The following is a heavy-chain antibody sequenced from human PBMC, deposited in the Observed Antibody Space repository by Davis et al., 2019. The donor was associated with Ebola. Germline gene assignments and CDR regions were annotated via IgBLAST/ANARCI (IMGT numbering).Heavy chain of an antibody. CDR2: IYSGGST. CDR1: GFTVSSNY. D-gene: IGHD3-22*01. Sequence: GESLKISCAASGFTVSSNYMSWVRQAPGKGLEWVSVIYSGGSTYYADSVKGRFTISRDNSKNTLYLQMNSLRAEDTAVYYCAREGVNYYDSSGYYQGYWGQGTLVTVSS. J-gene: IGHJ4*02. CDR3: AREGVNYYDSSGYYQGY. V-gene: IGHV3-66*01.